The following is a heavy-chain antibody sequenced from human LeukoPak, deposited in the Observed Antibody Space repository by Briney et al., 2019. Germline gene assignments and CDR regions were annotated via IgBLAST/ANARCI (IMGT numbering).Heavy chain of an antibody. Sequence: SETLSLTCAVYGGSFSGYYWSWIRQPPGKGLEWIGEINHSGSTYYNPSLKSRVTISVDTSKNQFSLKLSSVTAADTAVYYCASIIAVAGTRDYWGQGTLVTVSS. D-gene: IGHD6-19*01. CDR3: ASIIAVAGTRDY. CDR2: INHSGST. CDR1: GGSFSGYY. V-gene: IGHV4-34*01. J-gene: IGHJ4*02.